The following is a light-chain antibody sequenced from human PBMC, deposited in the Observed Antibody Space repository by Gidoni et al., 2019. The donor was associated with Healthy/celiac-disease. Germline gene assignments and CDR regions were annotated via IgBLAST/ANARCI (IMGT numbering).Light chain of an antibody. CDR1: SSNIGAGYD. CDR2: VTS. Sequence: QSVLTQPPSVSGAPGQRVTISCTGSSSNIGAGYDVHWYQQLPGTAPKLLIYVTSNRPSVVPDPFSGSKSGTSASLAITGLQAEYEADYYCQSYDSSHWVFGGGTKLTVL. J-gene: IGLJ3*02. V-gene: IGLV1-40*01. CDR3: QSYDSSHWV.